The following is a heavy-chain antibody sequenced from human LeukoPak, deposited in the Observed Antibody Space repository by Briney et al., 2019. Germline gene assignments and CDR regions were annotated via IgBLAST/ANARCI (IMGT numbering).Heavy chain of an antibody. D-gene: IGHD3-9*01. CDR2: IYSGGST. Sequence: GGSLRLSCAASGFTVSSNYMSWVRQAPGKGLEWVSVIYSGGSTYYADSVKGRFTIPRDNSKNTLYLQMNSLRAEDTAVYYCARENYDILTGYYYFPYWGQGTLVTVSS. J-gene: IGHJ4*02. V-gene: IGHV3-66*01. CDR3: ARENYDILTGYYYFPY. CDR1: GFTVSSNY.